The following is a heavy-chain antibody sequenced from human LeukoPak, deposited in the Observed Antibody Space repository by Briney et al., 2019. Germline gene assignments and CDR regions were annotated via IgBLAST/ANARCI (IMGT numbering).Heavy chain of an antibody. V-gene: IGHV4-39*01. D-gene: IGHD4-23*01. CDR3: ARLHYGGNYGYYYYYMDV. J-gene: IGHJ6*03. Sequence: SETLSLTCTVSGGSISSSSYYWGWIRQPPGKGLEWIGSIYYTGSTYYNPSLKSRVTISVDTSKNQFSLKLSSVAAADTAVYYCARLHYGGNYGYYYYYMDVWGKGTTVTISS. CDR1: GGSISSSSYY. CDR2: IYYTGST.